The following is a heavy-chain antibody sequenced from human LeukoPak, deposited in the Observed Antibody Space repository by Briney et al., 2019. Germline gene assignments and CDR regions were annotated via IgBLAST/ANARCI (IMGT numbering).Heavy chain of an antibody. CDR3: ASRGVRFIKSDY. CDR2: ISGSGGST. V-gene: IGHV3-23*01. CDR1: GVTFSSYA. Sequence: GGSLRLSCEASGVTFSSYAMSWVRQAPGKGLEWVSAISGSGGSTYYADSVKGRFTISRDNSKNTLYLQMNSLRAEDTAVYYCASRGVRFIKSDYWGQGTLVTVSS. J-gene: IGHJ4*02. D-gene: IGHD3-10*01.